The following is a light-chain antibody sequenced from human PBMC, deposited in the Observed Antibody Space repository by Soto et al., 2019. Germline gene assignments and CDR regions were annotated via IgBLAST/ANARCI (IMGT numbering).Light chain of an antibody. CDR3: CSYAGDTTFFV. V-gene: IGLV2-23*02. J-gene: IGLJ1*01. CDR1: SSDVGSYYP. Sequence: QSALTQPASMSGSPGQSITISCTGTSSDVGSYYPVSWFQQHPGKAPKLIIYKVNKRPSGVSDRFSGSKSGNTASLTISGLQAADEAEYYCCSYAGDTTFFVFGTGTKVTVL. CDR2: KVN.